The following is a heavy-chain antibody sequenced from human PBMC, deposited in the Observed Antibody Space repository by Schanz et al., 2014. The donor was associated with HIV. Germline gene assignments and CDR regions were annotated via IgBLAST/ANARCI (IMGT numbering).Heavy chain of an antibody. CDR1: GFTFSSSG. Sequence: QVQLVESGGGVVQPGRSLRLSCTASGFTFSSSGMHWVRQAPGKGLEWVAAMWYDGSYKYYADSVKGRFTISRDNPKNTLYLQMNSLRAEDTAIYYCARSPDWAGTDAFDIWGQGTMVTVSS. J-gene: IGHJ3*02. CDR3: ARSPDWAGTDAFDI. D-gene: IGHD6-19*01. V-gene: IGHV3-33*01. CDR2: MWYDGSYK.